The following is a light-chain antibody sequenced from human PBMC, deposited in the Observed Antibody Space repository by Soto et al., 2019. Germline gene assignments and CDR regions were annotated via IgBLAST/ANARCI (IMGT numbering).Light chain of an antibody. CDR1: QSISSW. Sequence: DIQMTQSPSTLSASVGDRVTITCRASQSISSWLAWYQQKPGQAPQLLIYKASTLESGVPSRFSGSGSGTEFTLTISSLQPDAFATYYCQKYNSHPTFGQGTKVEIK. CDR2: KAS. J-gene: IGKJ1*01. V-gene: IGKV1-5*03. CDR3: QKYNSHPT.